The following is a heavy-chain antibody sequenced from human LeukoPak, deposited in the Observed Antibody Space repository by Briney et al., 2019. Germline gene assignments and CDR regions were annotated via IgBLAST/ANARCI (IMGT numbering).Heavy chain of an antibody. J-gene: IGHJ3*02. V-gene: IGHV1-18*01. CDR2: ISTYNGNT. CDR1: GYTFTSYG. CDR3: ARDIVVVPAVPGDAFDI. Sequence: ASVKVSCKASGYTFTSYGISWVRQAPGQGLEWMGWISTYNGNTNYAQKLQGRVTTTTDTSTSTAYLELRSLRSDDTAVYCCARDIVVVPAVPGDAFDIWGQGTMVTVSS. D-gene: IGHD2-2*01.